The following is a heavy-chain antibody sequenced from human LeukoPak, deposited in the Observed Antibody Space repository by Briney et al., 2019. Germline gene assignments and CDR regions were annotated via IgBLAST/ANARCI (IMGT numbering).Heavy chain of an antibody. Sequence: SETLSLTCTVSGVSISNYYWSWIRQPPGKGLEWIGYIYYSGSTNYNPSLKSRVTLSVDTSKSQFSLKLSSVTAADTAVYYCARVGYSGYGYNFDNWGQGTLVTVSS. D-gene: IGHD5-12*01. CDR1: GVSISNYY. V-gene: IGHV4-59*13. CDR2: IYYSGST. CDR3: ARVGYSGYGYNFDN. J-gene: IGHJ4*02.